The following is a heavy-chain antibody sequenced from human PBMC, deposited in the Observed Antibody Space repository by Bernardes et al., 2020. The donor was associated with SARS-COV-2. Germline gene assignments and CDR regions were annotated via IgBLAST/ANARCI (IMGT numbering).Heavy chain of an antibody. CDR3: ARFKENRFDH. V-gene: IGHV4-39*01. CDR2: IYYSGST. CDR1: GGSISSSSYY. Sequence: SETLFLTCTVSGGSISSSSYYWGWIRQPPGKGLEWIGSIYYSGSTYYNPSLKSRVTISVDTSKNQFSLKLSSVTAADTAVYYCARFKENRFDHWGQGTLVTVSS. J-gene: IGHJ5*02.